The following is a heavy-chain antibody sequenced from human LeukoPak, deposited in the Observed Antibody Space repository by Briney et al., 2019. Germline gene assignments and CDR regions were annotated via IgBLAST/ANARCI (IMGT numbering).Heavy chain of an antibody. CDR2: ISSSSSYI. CDR3: ARDQAMYYDFWSGLDY. D-gene: IGHD3-3*01. V-gene: IGHV3-21*01. CDR1: GFTFSSYS. J-gene: IGHJ4*02. Sequence: GGSLRLSCAASGFTFSSYSMNWVRQAPGKGLEWVSSISSSSSYIYYADSVKGRFTISRDNAKNSLYLQMNSLRAEDTAVYYCARDQAMYYDFWSGLDYWGQGTLVTVSS.